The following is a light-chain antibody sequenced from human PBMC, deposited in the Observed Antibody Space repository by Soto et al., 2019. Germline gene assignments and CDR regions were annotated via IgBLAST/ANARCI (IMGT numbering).Light chain of an antibody. Sequence: DIQMTQSPSSLSASVGDRVTITCRASQSISSYLNWYQQKPGKAPKLLIYAASSLQSGVPSRFSGSGSWTDFTLTISSLQPEDFATYYCQHCYSTFTFGPGTKVDIK. CDR3: QHCYSTFT. CDR1: QSISSY. J-gene: IGKJ3*01. CDR2: AAS. V-gene: IGKV1-39*01.